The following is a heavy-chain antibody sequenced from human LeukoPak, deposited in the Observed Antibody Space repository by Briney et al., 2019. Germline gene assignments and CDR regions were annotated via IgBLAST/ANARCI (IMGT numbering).Heavy chain of an antibody. Sequence: SETLSLTCAVYGGSFSGYYWSWIRQPPGKGLEWIGEINHSGSTNYNPSLKSRVTISVDTSKNQFSLKLSSVTAVDTAVYYCARGAPRKDIVVVVATAGSWFDPWGQGTLVTVSS. CDR3: ARGAPRKDIVVVVATAGSWFDP. V-gene: IGHV4-34*01. D-gene: IGHD2-15*01. CDR1: GGSFSGYY. J-gene: IGHJ5*02. CDR2: INHSGST.